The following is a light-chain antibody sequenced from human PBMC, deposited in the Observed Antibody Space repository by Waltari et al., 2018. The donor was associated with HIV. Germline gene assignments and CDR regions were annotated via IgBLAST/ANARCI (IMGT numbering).Light chain of an antibody. CDR2: EIN. CDR3: SSSAGSRTLKV. CDR1: SNDVGSYNL. V-gene: IGLV2-23*02. Sequence: QSALTQPASVSGSPGHSITISCTGTSNDVGSYNLLTWYQHHPGKAPKLLIYEINKRPSGVSNRFSGSKSGNTASLTISGLQAEDEADYYCSSSAGSRTLKVFGGGTQLTVL. J-gene: IGLJ3*02.